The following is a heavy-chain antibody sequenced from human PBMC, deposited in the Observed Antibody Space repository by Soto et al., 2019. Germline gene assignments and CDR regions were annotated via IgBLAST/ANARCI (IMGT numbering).Heavy chain of an antibody. CDR2: IYYAGTT. CDR3: ARLGGYYQALDS. D-gene: IGHD3-22*01. CDR1: GGSINNYY. J-gene: IGHJ4*02. V-gene: IGHV4-59*08. Sequence: PSETLSLTCSVSGGSINNYYWSWIWQPPGKGLEFIGYIYYAGTTTYNPSLKSRVTISVDMSKNQFSLKLSSVTAADTAVYYCARLGGYYQALDSWGQGTLVTVSS.